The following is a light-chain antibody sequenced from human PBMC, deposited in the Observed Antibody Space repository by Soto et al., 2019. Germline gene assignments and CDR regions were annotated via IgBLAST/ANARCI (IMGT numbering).Light chain of an antibody. Sequence: DIQMTQCPSTVSASVNDRVPITCRASQSIRYWVAWYQHKPGKAPKVLISDASNLATGVPSRFSGSGSGTEFTLSISSLQPDDFATYYCQQYHTYPRTFGQGTKVDI. J-gene: IGKJ1*01. V-gene: IGKV1-5*01. CDR1: QSIRYW. CDR3: QQYHTYPRT. CDR2: DAS.